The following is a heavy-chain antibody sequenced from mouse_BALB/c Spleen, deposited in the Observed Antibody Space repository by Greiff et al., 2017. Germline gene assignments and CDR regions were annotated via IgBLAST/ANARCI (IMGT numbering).Heavy chain of an antibody. Sequence: QVQLKQSGAELMKPGASVKISCKATGYTFSSYWIEWVKQRPGHGLEWIGEILPGSGSTNYNEKFKGKATFTADTSSNTAYMQLSSLTSEDSAVYYCATYYGSSWFAYWGQGTLVTVSA. V-gene: IGHV1-9*01. CDR1: GYTFSSYW. CDR2: ILPGSGST. D-gene: IGHD1-1*01. CDR3: ATYYGSSWFAY. J-gene: IGHJ3*01.